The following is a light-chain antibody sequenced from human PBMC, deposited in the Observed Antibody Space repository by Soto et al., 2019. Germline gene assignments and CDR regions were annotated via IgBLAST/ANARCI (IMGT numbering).Light chain of an antibody. Sequence: EIVLTQSPATLSLSPGERATLSCRASQSVGSSFAWYQQKPGQAPRLLLYDAFSRATGIPARFSGSGSGTDFTLTISSLEPEDFAVYVCQQRSSWPLTFGGGTMVEIK. J-gene: IGKJ4*01. CDR3: QQRSSWPLT. CDR1: QSVGSS. V-gene: IGKV3-11*01. CDR2: DAF.